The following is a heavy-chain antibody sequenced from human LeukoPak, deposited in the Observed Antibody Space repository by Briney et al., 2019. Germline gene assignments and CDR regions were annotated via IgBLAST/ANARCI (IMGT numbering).Heavy chain of an antibody. V-gene: IGHV3-21*01. CDR2: ISSSSGYI. CDR1: GFTFSSYS. Sequence: GGSLRLSCAASGFTFSSYSMNWVRQAPGKGLEWVSSISSSSGYIYYADSVKGRFTISRDNAKNSLYLQMNSLRAEDTAVYYCARAGSGWTFDYWGQGTLVTVSS. CDR3: ARAGSGWTFDY. D-gene: IGHD6-19*01. J-gene: IGHJ4*02.